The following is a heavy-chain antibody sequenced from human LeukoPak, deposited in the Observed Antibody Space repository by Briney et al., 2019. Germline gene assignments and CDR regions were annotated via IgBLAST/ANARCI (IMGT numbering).Heavy chain of an antibody. D-gene: IGHD5-18*01. CDR2: IYHNGNT. CDR3: ARVRYNYGDSDY. CDR1: GYSISSGYY. Sequence: KPSETLSLTCAVSGYSISSGYYWGWIRQPPGKGLEWIGTIYHNGNTYYNPSLKSRVTISVDTSKNQCSLKLSSVTAADTAVYYCARVRYNYGDSDYWGQGTLVTVSS. J-gene: IGHJ4*02. V-gene: IGHV4-38-2*01.